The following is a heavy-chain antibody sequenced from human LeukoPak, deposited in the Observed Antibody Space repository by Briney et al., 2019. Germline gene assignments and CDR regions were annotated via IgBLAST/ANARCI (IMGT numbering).Heavy chain of an antibody. CDR3: ASFSGYDYYYYGMDV. CDR1: GYTFTSHA. Sequence: ASVKVSCKTSGYTFTSHAMHWVRQAPGQRFERMGWINTGNGKTKYSQKFQGRVTITRDTSASTAYMELSSLRSEDTAVYYCASFSGYDYYYYGMDVWGQGTPVTVSS. D-gene: IGHD5-12*01. J-gene: IGHJ6*02. V-gene: IGHV1-3*04. CDR2: INTGNGKT.